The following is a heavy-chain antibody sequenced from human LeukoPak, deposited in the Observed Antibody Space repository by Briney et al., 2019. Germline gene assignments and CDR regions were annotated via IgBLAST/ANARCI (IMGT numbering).Heavy chain of an antibody. D-gene: IGHD3-10*01. Sequence: PSETLSLTCAVYGGSFSGYYWSWIRQPPGKGLEWIGEINHSGSTNYNPSLKSRVTISVDTSKNQFSLKLSSVTAADTAVYYCARAPFGRFDYWGQGTLVTVSS. CDR1: GGSFSGYY. CDR2: INHSGST. J-gene: IGHJ4*02. V-gene: IGHV4-34*01. CDR3: ARAPFGRFDY.